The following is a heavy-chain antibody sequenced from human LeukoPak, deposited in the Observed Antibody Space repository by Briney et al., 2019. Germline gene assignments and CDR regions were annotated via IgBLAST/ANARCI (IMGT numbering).Heavy chain of an antibody. CDR3: ARYSSGWYSEGMDV. J-gene: IGHJ6*02. V-gene: IGHV1-8*01. D-gene: IGHD6-19*01. CDR1: GYTFTSYD. Sequence: GASVKVSCKASGYTFTSYDINWVRQATGQGLEWMGWMNPNSGNTGYAQRFQGRVTMTRNTSISAAYMELSSLRSEDTAVYYCARYSSGWYSEGMDVWGQGTTVTVSS. CDR2: MNPNSGNT.